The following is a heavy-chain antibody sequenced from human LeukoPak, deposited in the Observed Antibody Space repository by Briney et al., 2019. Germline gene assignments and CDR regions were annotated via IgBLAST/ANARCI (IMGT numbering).Heavy chain of an antibody. J-gene: IGHJ5*02. Sequence: GGSPRLSCAASGFTFSSYGMHWVRQAPGKGLEWVAFIRYDGSNKYYADSVKGRFTISRDNSKNTLYLQMNSLRAEDTAVYYSAKDKPEWYNWKNWFDPWGQGTLVTVSS. V-gene: IGHV3-30*02. CDR1: GFTFSSYG. D-gene: IGHD1-20*01. CDR3: AKDKPEWYNWKNWFDP. CDR2: IRYDGSNK.